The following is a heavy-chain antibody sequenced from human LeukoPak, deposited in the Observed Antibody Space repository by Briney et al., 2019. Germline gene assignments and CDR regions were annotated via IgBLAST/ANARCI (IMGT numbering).Heavy chain of an antibody. CDR3: AVGYGPTKFDY. D-gene: IGHD3-10*01. V-gene: IGHV5-51*01. CDR1: GYSFSSYW. CDR2: IYPGDSDT. J-gene: IGHJ4*02. Sequence: GESLKISCKCSGYSFSSYWIGWVRQMAGEGVEWMGIIYPGDSDTRYSPSFRGQVTISADKSISTAYLQWSSLKASDTAMYYCAVGYGPTKFDYWGQGTLVTVSS.